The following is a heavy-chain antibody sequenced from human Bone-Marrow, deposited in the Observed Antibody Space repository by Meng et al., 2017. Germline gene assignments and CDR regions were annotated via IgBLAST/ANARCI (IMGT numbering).Heavy chain of an antibody. Sequence: QVQLQESGPGLVKPSGTLSLTCTVSGDSISSDIWWSWVRQPPGKGLEWIGEVYHRGDTNYNPSLKSRVVISVDRSKNQFSLNLSSVTAADTAVYYCGRDQGRQLINRWGQGTLVTVSS. CDR3: GRDQGRQLINR. J-gene: IGHJ4*02. V-gene: IGHV4-4*02. CDR2: VYHRGDT. D-gene: IGHD1-1*01. CDR1: GDSISSDIW.